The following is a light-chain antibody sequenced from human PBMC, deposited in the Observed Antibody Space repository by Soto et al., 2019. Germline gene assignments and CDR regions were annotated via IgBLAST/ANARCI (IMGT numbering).Light chain of an antibody. CDR3: QQYGSSPPWT. Sequence: EIVLTQSPGTLSLSPGEKATPSCRASQSVRQSFLARYQQKPGQAPRLLIYGASSRATGIPDRFSGSGSGTDFTLTISRLEPEDFAVYYCQQYGSSPPWTFGQGTKVEIK. CDR2: GAS. V-gene: IGKV3-20*01. J-gene: IGKJ1*01. CDR1: QSVRQSF.